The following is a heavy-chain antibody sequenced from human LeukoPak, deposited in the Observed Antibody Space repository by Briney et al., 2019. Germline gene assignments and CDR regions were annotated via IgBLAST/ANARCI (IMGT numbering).Heavy chain of an antibody. CDR2: ISWNSGSI. CDR3: ARVSITSYYYYMDV. D-gene: IGHD3-3*01. J-gene: IGHJ6*03. V-gene: IGHV3-9*01. CDR1: GFTFDDYA. Sequence: GGSLRLSCAASGFTFDDYAMHWVRQAPGKGLEWVSGISWNSGSIGYADSVKGRFTISRDNAQNSLFLQMNSLRAEDTAVYYCARVSITSYYYYMDVWGKGTTVTVSS.